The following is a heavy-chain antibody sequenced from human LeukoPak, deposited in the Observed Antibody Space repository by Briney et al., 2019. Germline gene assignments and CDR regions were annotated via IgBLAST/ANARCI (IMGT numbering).Heavy chain of an antibody. D-gene: IGHD2-2*01. CDR1: GKTLSDLS. J-gene: IGHJ5*02. CDR2: SDPEDGER. Sequence: ASVKVSFKVSGKTLSDLSIHWLRQPPGKGLEWLGGSDPEDGERIYAQMFQGRVTMTEDTSIDTAYMELSSLRSEDTAVYYCTNVVPAAPNWFDPWGQGTLVTVSS. CDR3: TNVVPAAPNWFDP. V-gene: IGHV1-24*01.